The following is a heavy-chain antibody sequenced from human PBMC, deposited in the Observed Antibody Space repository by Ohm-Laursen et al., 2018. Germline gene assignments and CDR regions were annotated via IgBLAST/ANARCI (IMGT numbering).Heavy chain of an antibody. J-gene: IGHJ3*02. Sequence: SLRLSCAASGFTVSSNYMSWVRQAPGKGLEWVSAISGSGGSTYYADSVKGRFTISRDNSKNTLYLQMNSLRAEDTAVYYCAKDQDYDFWSGYSHAFDIWGQGTMVTVSS. CDR1: GFTVSSNY. CDR3: AKDQDYDFWSGYSHAFDI. D-gene: IGHD3-3*01. V-gene: IGHV3-23*01. CDR2: ISGSGGST.